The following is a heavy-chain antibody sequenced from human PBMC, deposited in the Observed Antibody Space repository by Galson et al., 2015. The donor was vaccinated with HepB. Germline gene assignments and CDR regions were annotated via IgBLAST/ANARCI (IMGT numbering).Heavy chain of an antibody. V-gene: IGHV1-18*01. CDR1: GYTFTSYG. Sequence: SVKVSCKASGYTFTSYGISWVRQAPGQGLEWMGWISAYNGNTNYAQKLQGRVTMTTDTSTSTAYMELRSLRSDDTAVYYCARDYCSSTSCYFFYYGMDVWGQGTTVTVSS. CDR3: ARDYCSSTSCYFFYYGMDV. D-gene: IGHD2-2*01. J-gene: IGHJ6*02. CDR2: ISAYNGNT.